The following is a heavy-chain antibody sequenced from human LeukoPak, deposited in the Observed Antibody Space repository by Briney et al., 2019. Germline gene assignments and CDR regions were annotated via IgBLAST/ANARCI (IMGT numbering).Heavy chain of an antibody. V-gene: IGHV1-69*05. CDR1: GYTFTSYA. CDR3: ARDSDCDFWSGTFDY. D-gene: IGHD3-3*01. Sequence: ASVKVSCKASGYTFTSYAISWVRQAPGQGLEWMGRIIPIFGTANYAQKFQGRVTITTDESTSTAYMELSSLRSEDTAVYYCARDSDCDFWSGTFDYWGQGTLVTVSS. CDR2: IIPIFGTA. J-gene: IGHJ4*02.